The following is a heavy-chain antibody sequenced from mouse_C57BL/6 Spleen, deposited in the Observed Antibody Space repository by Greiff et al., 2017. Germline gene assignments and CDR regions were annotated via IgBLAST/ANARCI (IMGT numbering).Heavy chain of an antibody. Sequence: EVQLQQSGPELVKPGASVKISCKASGYTFTDYYMNWVKPSHGKSLEWIGDINPNNGGTSYNQKFKGKATLTVDKSSSTAYMELRSLTSEDSAVYYCARSWDGDYWGQGTTLTVSS. V-gene: IGHV1-26*01. J-gene: IGHJ2*01. CDR3: ARSWDGDY. CDR2: INPNNGGT. CDR1: GYTFTDYY. D-gene: IGHD4-1*01.